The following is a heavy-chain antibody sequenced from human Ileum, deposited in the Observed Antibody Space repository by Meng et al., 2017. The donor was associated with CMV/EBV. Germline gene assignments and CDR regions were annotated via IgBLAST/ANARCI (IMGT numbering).Heavy chain of an antibody. D-gene: IGHD5-24*01. CDR2: ISSSSSYI. Sequence: GESLKISCAASGFTFSSYSMNWVRQAPGKGLEWVSSISSSSSYIYYADSVKGRFTISRDNAKNSLYLQMKSLRAEDTAVYYCARPSDGYNYPYWGQGTLDTVSS. CDR1: GFTFSSYS. J-gene: IGHJ4*02. CDR3: ARPSDGYNYPY. V-gene: IGHV3-21*01.